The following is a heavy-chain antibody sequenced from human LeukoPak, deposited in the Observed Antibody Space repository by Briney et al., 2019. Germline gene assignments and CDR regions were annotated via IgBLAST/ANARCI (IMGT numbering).Heavy chain of an antibody. V-gene: IGHV3-15*01. J-gene: IGHJ4*02. D-gene: IGHD3-9*01. CDR3: TTDLYYDILTGYYTFDY. CDR1: GFTFSNAW. CDR2: IKSKTDGGTT. Sequence: GGSLRPSCAASGFTFSNAWMSWVRQAPGKGLEWVGRIKSKTDGGTTDYAAPVKGRFTISRDDSKNTLYLQMNSLKTEDTAVYYCTTDLYYDILTGYYTFDYWGQGTLVTVSS.